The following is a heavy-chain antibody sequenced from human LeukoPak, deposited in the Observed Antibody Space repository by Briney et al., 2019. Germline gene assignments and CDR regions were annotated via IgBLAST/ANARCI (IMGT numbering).Heavy chain of an antibody. V-gene: IGHV1-8*03. CDR2: MNPNSGNT. CDR3: AREGELYYALDY. CDR1: GYTFTSYD. Sequence: ASVKVSCKASGYTFTSYDINWVRQATGQGLEWMGWMNPNSGNTGYAQKFQGRVTITRNTSISTAYMELSSLRSEDTAVYYCAREGELYYALDYWGQGTLVTVSS. D-gene: IGHD1-26*01. J-gene: IGHJ4*02.